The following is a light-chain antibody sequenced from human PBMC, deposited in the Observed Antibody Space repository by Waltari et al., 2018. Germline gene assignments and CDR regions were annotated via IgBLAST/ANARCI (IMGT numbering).Light chain of an antibody. CDR3: QQYYTIPHT. V-gene: IGKV4-1*01. J-gene: IGKJ2*01. Sequence: DIVMTQSPDSLAVSLGERATINCKSSQTILYNSKNKNFLTWYQQKPGQPPKLLIFWASTRESGVPDRFSGSGSGTNFTLTISGLQAEDLAVYYCQQYYTIPHTFGQGTKLEI. CDR2: WAS. CDR1: QTILYNSKNKNF.